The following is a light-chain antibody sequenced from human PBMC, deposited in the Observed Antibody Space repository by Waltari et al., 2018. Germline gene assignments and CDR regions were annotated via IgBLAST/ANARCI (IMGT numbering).Light chain of an antibody. V-gene: IGLV2-14*03. J-gene: IGLJ1*01. CDR3: CSYTGICTPYV. CDR2: DVY. Sequence: QSALTQPASVSGSPGQSITISCTGTSSDIGRYNYVSWYQQHPGKVPKLMIFDVYTRPSGISNRFSCSKSGNPASLTIPGLQAEDEADYFFCSYTGICTPYVFGTGTMVTVL. CDR1: SSDIGRYNY.